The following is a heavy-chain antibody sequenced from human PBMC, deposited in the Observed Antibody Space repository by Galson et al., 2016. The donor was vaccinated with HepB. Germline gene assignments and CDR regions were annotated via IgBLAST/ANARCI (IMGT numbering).Heavy chain of an antibody. Sequence: SVKVSCKASGYTFTAYYMHWVRQAPGQDLEWVGWINPNSGGTNFAQKFQGRVTMTRDTSITTAYMELSRLRSDDTAIYYCARDMGGLIAAAGTLDYWGQGTLVTVSS. CDR3: ARDMGGLIAAAGTLDY. V-gene: IGHV1-2*02. D-gene: IGHD6-13*01. CDR1: GYTFTAYY. J-gene: IGHJ4*02. CDR2: INPNSGGT.